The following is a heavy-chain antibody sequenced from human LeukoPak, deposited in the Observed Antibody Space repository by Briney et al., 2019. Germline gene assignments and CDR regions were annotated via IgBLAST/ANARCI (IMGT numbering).Heavy chain of an antibody. CDR3: ARGYSGSWTGYYYYMDV. CDR1: GYTFTGYY. Sequence: ASVKVSCKASGYTFTGYYMHWVRQAPGQGLEWMEWINPNSGGTNYAQKFQGRVTMTRDTSISTAYMELSRLRSDDTAVYYCARGYSGSWTGYYYYMDVWGKGTTVTVSS. J-gene: IGHJ6*03. D-gene: IGHD1-26*01. CDR2: INPNSGGT. V-gene: IGHV1-2*02.